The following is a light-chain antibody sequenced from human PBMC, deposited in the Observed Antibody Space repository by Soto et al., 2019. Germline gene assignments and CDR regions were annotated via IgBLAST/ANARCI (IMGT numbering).Light chain of an antibody. CDR3: TSYTSSGTPV. Sequence: QSALTQPASVPGSPGQSITISCTGTSSDVGDYNYVSWYQQHPGKAPKLMIYEVSNRPSGVSNRFSGSKSGNTASLTISGLQAEDEADYYCTSYTSSGTPVFGGGTKVTVL. CDR2: EVS. CDR1: SSDVGDYNY. V-gene: IGLV2-14*01. J-gene: IGLJ2*01.